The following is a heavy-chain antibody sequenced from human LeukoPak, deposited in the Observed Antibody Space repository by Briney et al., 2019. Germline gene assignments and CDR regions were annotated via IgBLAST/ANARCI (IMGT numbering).Heavy chain of an antibody. CDR2: IRSSSDYI. V-gene: IGHV3-21*01. J-gene: IGHJ4*02. Sequence: GGALRLPCAASEFTFSSYWLSWVRQAPGKGLEWVSSIRSSSDYIYYADSVKGRFTISRDNAKNSLYLQMNRLRAEDTGVYYCAKDHYWSIDYWGRGTLVTVSS. D-gene: IGHD3-3*01. CDR1: EFTFSSYW. CDR3: AKDHYWSIDY.